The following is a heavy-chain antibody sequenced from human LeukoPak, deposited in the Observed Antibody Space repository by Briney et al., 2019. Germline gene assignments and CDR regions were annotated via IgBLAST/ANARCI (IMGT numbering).Heavy chain of an antibody. J-gene: IGHJ6*03. CDR2: IYYSGST. CDR3: ARIGPSGAYYMDV. D-gene: IGHD1-26*01. Sequence: SETLSLTCTVSGGSISSGGYYWSWIRQHPGKGLEWIGYIYYSGSTYYNPSLKSRVTISVDTSKNQFSLKLSSVTAADTAVYYCARIGPSGAYYMDVWGKGTTVTVYS. CDR1: GGSISSGGYY. V-gene: IGHV4-31*03.